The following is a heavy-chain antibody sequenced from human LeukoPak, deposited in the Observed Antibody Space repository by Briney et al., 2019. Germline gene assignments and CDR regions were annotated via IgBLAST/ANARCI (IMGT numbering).Heavy chain of an antibody. J-gene: IGHJ6*03. D-gene: IGHD3-22*01. CDR1: GYTFTSYG. CDR2: ISAYNGNT. V-gene: IGHV1-18*01. Sequence: GASVKVSCKASGYTFTSYGISWVRQAPGQGLEWTGWISAYNGNTNYAQKLQGRVTMTTDTSTSTAYMELRSLRSDDTAVYYCARGGFKRYYPYYMDVWGKGTTVTVSS. CDR3: ARGGFKRYYPYYMDV.